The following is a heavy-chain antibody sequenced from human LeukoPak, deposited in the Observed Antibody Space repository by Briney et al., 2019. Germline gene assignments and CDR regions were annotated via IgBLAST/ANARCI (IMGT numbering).Heavy chain of an antibody. J-gene: IGHJ6*04. Sequence: PGGSLGLSCATSGFTFSRLGMQWVRQAPGKGLEWVAVIHNDGTMGQYGDSVKGRFIISKDFSRDTLYLQMNSLRDDDTAVYYCAKEGDEFRGYLDVWGKGTTVTVSS. V-gene: IGHV3-30*02. D-gene: IGHD5-12*01. CDR3: AKEGDEFRGYLDV. CDR1: GFTFSRLG. CDR2: IHNDGTMG.